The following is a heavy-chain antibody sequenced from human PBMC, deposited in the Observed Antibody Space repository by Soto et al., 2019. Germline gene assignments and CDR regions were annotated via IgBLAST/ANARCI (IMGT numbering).Heavy chain of an antibody. CDR2: IDNSGGIT. D-gene: IGHD5-18*01. J-gene: IGHJ4*02. Sequence: GXLRXXCAXSXFTFSSYXXXXXXXXPGKGLGWVSTIDNSGGITYYADSVKGRFTISRDNSKNTLYLQMNSLRAEDTAVYYCAKGGYNYGFLFDCWGQGTLVTVSS. CDR3: AKGGYNYGFLFDC. V-gene: IGHV3-23*05. CDR1: XFTFSSYX.